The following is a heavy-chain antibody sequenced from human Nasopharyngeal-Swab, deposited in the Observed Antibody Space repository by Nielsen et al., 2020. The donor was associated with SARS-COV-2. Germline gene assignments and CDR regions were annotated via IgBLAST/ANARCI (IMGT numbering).Heavy chain of an antibody. CDR2: MNPNSGNT. CDR3: ARGSYSGRHEDY. Sequence: ASVKVSCKASGYTFTSYDINWVRQATGQGLEWMGWMNPNSGNTGYAQKFQGRVTMTRNTSISTAYMELSSLRSDDTAVYYCARGSYSGRHEDYWGQGTLVTVSS. CDR1: GYTFTSYD. J-gene: IGHJ4*02. V-gene: IGHV1-8*01. D-gene: IGHD1-26*01.